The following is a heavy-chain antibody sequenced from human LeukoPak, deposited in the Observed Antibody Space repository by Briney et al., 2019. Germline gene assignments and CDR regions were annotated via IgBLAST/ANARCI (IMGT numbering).Heavy chain of an antibody. CDR1: GGSISSSSYY. V-gene: IGHV4-39*01. CDR3: ARLCSSGRSDWYFDL. Sequence: PETLSLTCTVSGGSISSSSYYWGWIRQPPGKGLGWIGSIYYSGSTYYNPSLKSRVTISVDTSKNQFSLRLSSVTAADTAVYYCARLCSSGRSDWYFDLWGRGTLVTVSS. J-gene: IGHJ2*01. CDR2: IYYSGST. D-gene: IGHD6-19*01.